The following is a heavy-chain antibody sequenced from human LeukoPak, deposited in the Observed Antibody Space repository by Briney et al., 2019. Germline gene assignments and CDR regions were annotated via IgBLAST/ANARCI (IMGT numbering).Heavy chain of an antibody. J-gene: IGHJ4*02. CDR2: FSGSGVSG. V-gene: IGHV3-23*01. Sequence: GGSLRLYGVVSGFTCSNFGMSWLRQAPGKGLEWFSGFSGSGVSGKYADSVKGRFTISRDNSKNNLYLQMNSLRAEDTAVYYCAKELLLFLGLDYWGQGTLVTVSS. CDR3: AKELLLFLGLDY. CDR1: GFTCSNFG. D-gene: IGHD3-10*01.